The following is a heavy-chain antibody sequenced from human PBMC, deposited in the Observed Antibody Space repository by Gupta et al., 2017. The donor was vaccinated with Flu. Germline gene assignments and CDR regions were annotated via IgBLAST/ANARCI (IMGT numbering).Heavy chain of an antibody. CDR1: GFTFSNAW. CDR2: IKSKTDGGTT. CDR3: TTDYGIAAAGTEIFDY. J-gene: IGHJ4*02. Sequence: EVQLVESGGGLVKPGGSLRLSCAASGFTFSNAWMSWVRQAPGKGLEWVGRIKSKTDGGTTDYAAPMKGRFTISRDDSKNTLYLQMNSLKTEDTAVYYCTTDYGIAAAGTEIFDYWGQGTLVTVSS. D-gene: IGHD6-13*01. V-gene: IGHV3-15*01.